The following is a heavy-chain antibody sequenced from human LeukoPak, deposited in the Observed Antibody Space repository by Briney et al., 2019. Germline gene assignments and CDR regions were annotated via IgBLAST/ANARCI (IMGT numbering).Heavy chain of an antibody. D-gene: IGHD2-2*01. J-gene: IGHJ3*02. Sequence: GGSLRLSCAASGFTVSSNYMSWVRQAPGEGLEWVSVIYSGGSTYYADSVKGRFTISRDNSKNTLYLQMNSLRAEDTAVYYCARSYCSSTSCFAFDIWGQGTMVTVSS. V-gene: IGHV3-66*02. CDR2: IYSGGST. CDR1: GFTVSSNY. CDR3: ARSYCSSTSCFAFDI.